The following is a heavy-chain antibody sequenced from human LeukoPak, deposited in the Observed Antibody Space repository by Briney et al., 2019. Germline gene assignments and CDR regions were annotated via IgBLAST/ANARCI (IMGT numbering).Heavy chain of an antibody. Sequence: ASVKVSCKASGYTFTSYDINWVRQATGQGLEWMGGIIPIFGTANYAQKFQGRVTITADESTSTAYMELSSLRSEDTAVYYCATNPLGSPYYYYMDVWGKGTTVTVSS. CDR2: IIPIFGTA. CDR3: ATNPLGSPYYYYMDV. CDR1: GYTFTSYD. V-gene: IGHV1-69*13. J-gene: IGHJ6*03.